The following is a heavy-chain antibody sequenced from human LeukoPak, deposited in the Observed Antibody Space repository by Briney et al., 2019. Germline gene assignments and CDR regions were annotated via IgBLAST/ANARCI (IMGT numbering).Heavy chain of an antibody. D-gene: IGHD2-21*01. CDR1: VYTFTSYG. V-gene: IGHV1-18*01. Sequence: GASVNVSCKASVYTFTSYGISWVRQAAGQGREWMGWISAYNGNTNYAPKLQGRVTMTTDTSTSTAYMELRSLRSDDTAVYYCARDRQCGYWGQGTLVTVSS. J-gene: IGHJ4*02. CDR3: ARDRQCGY. CDR2: ISAYNGNT.